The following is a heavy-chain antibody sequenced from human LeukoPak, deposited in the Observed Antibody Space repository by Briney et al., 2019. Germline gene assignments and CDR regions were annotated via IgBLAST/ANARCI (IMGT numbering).Heavy chain of an antibody. V-gene: IGHV1-69*04. Sequence: SVKVSCKASGGTFSSYAISWVRQAPGQGLEWMGRIIPILGIANYAQKFQGRVTITADKSTSTAYMELSSLRSEDTAVYYCARSAAGYSSSWPHDYWGQGTLVTVSS. D-gene: IGHD6-13*01. CDR3: ARSAAGYSSSWPHDY. J-gene: IGHJ4*02. CDR1: GGTFSSYA. CDR2: IIPILGIA.